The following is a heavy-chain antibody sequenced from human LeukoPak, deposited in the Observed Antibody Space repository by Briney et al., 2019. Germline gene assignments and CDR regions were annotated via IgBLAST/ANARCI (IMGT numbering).Heavy chain of an antibody. D-gene: IGHD4-11*01. J-gene: IGHJ4*02. Sequence: SETLSLTCAVYGGSFSGYYWSWIRQPPGKGLEWIGEINHSGSTNYNPSLKSRVTISVDTSKNQFSLKLSSVTAADTAVYYCARDRLQHDYWGQGTLVTVSS. CDR1: GGSFSGYY. CDR3: ARDRLQHDY. V-gene: IGHV4-34*01. CDR2: INHSGST.